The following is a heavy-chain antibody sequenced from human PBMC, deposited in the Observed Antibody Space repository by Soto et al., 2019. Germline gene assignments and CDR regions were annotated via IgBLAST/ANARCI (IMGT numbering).Heavy chain of an antibody. CDR1: GGSISSYNW. D-gene: IGHD2-15*01. Sequence: QVQLQESGPGLVKPSGTLSLTCAVSGGSISSYNWWSWVRQPPGKGLEWIGEIYHSGSTSYNPSLKSRVTRSVDKSRNQFSLKLTSVTAADTAVYYCARRRLPYCSGGSCYGDYWGQGTLVTVSS. CDR2: IYHSGST. J-gene: IGHJ4*02. CDR3: ARRRLPYCSGGSCYGDY. V-gene: IGHV4-4*02.